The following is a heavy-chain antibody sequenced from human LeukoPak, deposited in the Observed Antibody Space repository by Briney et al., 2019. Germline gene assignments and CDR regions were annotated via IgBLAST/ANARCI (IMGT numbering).Heavy chain of an antibody. CDR1: GYTFAGYC. CDR3: ASSSGYYYVADY. D-gene: IGHD3-22*01. V-gene: IGHV1-2*06. J-gene: IGHJ4*02. CDR2: LNPNGGGT. Sequence: ASVKVSCKASGYTFAGYCMHWVRQAHGQGLERMGRLNPNGGGTNYAQKFQGRVTMTRDTSISTAYMELSRLRSDDTAVYYCASSSGYYYVADYWGQGTLVTVSS.